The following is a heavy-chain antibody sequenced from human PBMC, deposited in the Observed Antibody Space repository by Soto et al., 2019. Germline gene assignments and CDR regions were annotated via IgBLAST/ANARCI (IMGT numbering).Heavy chain of an antibody. CDR1: GFTFSEHS. D-gene: IGHD1-20*01. CDR2: LSGSGQST. CDR3: AKSLGNNWDDHYFGS. J-gene: IGHJ4*02. Sequence: EVHLLESGEDLVQPGGSLRLSCAASGFTFSEHSMSWVRQAPGKGLEWVSGLSGSGQSTYYADSVKGRFTISRDNAKKTLYLQMNSLRAEDTAVYYGAKSLGNNWDDHYFGSWGQGTLVTVSS. V-gene: IGHV3-23*01.